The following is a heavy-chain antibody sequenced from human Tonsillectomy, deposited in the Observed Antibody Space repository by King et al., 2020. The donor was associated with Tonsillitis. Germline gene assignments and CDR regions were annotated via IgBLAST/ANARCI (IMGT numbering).Heavy chain of an antibody. CDR2: ISAYNGNT. V-gene: IGHV1-18*01. Sequence: QLVQSGAEVKKPGASVKVSCKASGYTFTSYGISWVRQAPGQGLEWMGWISAYNGNTNYAQRIQGRVTMTTDTSTTTAYMELRRLRSDDTAVYYCARVNRNEIVVVPAYFFDYWGQGTLVTVSS. CDR3: ARVNRNEIVVVPAYFFDY. D-gene: IGHD2-2*01. CDR1: GYTFTSYG. J-gene: IGHJ4*02.